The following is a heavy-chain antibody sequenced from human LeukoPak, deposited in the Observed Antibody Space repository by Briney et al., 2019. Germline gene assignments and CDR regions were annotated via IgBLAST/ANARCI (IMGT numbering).Heavy chain of an antibody. Sequence: PGGSLRLSCAASGFTFSSYGTHWVRQAPGKGLEWVAVIWYDGSNKYYADSVKGRFTISRDNSKNTLYLQMNSLRAEDMAVYYCARDLYYDSSDYYYYGMDVWGQGTTVTVSS. V-gene: IGHV3-33*01. CDR1: GFTFSSYG. CDR2: IWYDGSNK. D-gene: IGHD3-22*01. J-gene: IGHJ6*02. CDR3: ARDLYYDSSDYYYYGMDV.